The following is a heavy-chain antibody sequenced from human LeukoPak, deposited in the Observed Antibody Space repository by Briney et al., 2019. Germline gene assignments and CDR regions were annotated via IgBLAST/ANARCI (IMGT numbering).Heavy chain of an antibody. CDR2: IYSGGST. J-gene: IGHJ4*02. V-gene: IGHV3-66*01. Sequence: GGSLRLSCAASGFTFSDFPMIWVRQAPGKGLEWVSLIYSGGSTYYADSVKGRFTISRDNSKNTLYLQMNSLRVEDTAVYYCTRDPRNLDYWGQGTLVTVSS. CDR3: TRDPRNLDY. CDR1: GFTFSDFP. D-gene: IGHD1-14*01.